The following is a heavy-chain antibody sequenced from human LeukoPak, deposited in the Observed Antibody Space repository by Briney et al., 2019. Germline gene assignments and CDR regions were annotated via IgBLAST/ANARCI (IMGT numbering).Heavy chain of an antibody. CDR1: GGTFSSYA. D-gene: IGHD6-6*01. Sequence: GASVKVSCKASGGTFSSYAISWVRQAPGQGLERMGGIIPIFGTANYAQKFQGRVTITADESTSTAYMELSSLRSEDTAVYYCAREYSSSSWLPRAGMDVWGQGTTVTVSS. CDR3: AREYSSSSWLPRAGMDV. V-gene: IGHV1-69*13. CDR2: IIPIFGTA. J-gene: IGHJ6*02.